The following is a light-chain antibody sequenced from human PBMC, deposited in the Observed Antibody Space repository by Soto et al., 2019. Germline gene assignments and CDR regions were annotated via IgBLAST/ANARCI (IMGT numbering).Light chain of an antibody. J-gene: IGKJ4*01. CDR1: QSAGTK. CDR2: AAS. CDR3: EHYNNWPLLT. V-gene: IGKV3-15*01. Sequence: EIVMTQSPATLSVSPGERATLSCRASQSAGTKLAWYQQKPGQAPRLLIYAASTRATGIPVRFSGSGSETEFTLTISSLQSEDFAVYYCEHYNNWPLLTFGGGTKVEIK.